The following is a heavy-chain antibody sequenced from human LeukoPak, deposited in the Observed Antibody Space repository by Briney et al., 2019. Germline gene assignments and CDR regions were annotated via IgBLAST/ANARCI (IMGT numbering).Heavy chain of an antibody. V-gene: IGHV3-74*01. CDR2: INSDASTI. D-gene: IGHD2-21*02. J-gene: IGHJ4*02. CDR3: AREDCDVGAVCSSLLDH. Sequence: QPGGSLRLSCAASGLTFSSDWMHWVREVPGKGLVWVSRINSDASTINYSASVKGRFTISRDNANNTLYLQMNNLRAEDTAVYYCAREDCDVGAVCSSLLDHCGRGTLVTVSS. CDR1: GLTFSSDW.